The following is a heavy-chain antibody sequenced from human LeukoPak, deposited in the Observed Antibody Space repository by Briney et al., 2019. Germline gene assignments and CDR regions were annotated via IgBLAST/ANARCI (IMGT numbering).Heavy chain of an antibody. Sequence: GGSLRLSCAASGFTFSSYSMNWVRQAPGKGLEWVSSISSSSSYIYYADSVKGRFTISRDSAKNSLYLQMNSLRAEDTAVYYCARVYDILTGYFTFDYWGQGTLVTVSS. CDR1: GFTFSSYS. CDR2: ISSSSSYI. D-gene: IGHD3-9*01. J-gene: IGHJ4*02. V-gene: IGHV3-21*01. CDR3: ARVYDILTGYFTFDY.